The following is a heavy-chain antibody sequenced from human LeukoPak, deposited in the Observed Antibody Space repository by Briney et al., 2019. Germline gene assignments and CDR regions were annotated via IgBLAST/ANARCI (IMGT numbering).Heavy chain of an antibody. CDR1: GFVFSGHA. V-gene: IGHV3-30*04. CDR3: ARDGTIYGILPHLDY. Sequence: GGSLRLSCAATGFVFSGHAMHWVRQAPGKGLEWVAVISYDANEQYYADSVKGRFSVSRDDSGSTMYLQMNSLRTEDTATYYCARDGTIYGILPHLDYWGQGTLVTVSS. J-gene: IGHJ4*02. D-gene: IGHD3-3*01. CDR2: ISYDANEQ.